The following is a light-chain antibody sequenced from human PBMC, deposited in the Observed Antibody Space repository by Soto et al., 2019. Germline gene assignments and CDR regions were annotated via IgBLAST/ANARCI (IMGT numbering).Light chain of an antibody. CDR1: GGSIANNY. CDR3: AAWDDRLNAGV. CDR2: QDN. Sequence: NFMLTQPHSVSESPGKTVTISCTRSGGSIANNYVQWYQQRPGSAPTPVIFQDNERPSGVPDRFSGSRSGTAASLAISGLQSEDEADYYCAAWDDRLNAGVIGGGTKVTVL. V-gene: IGLV6-57*04. J-gene: IGLJ2*01.